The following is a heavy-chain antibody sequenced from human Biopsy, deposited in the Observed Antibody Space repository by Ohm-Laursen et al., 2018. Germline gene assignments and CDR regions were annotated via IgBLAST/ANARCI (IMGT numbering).Heavy chain of an antibody. V-gene: IGHV1-69*13. Sequence: SVKVSCKASGGNLRSYGMSWVRQAPGQGLEWMGGIMPAFGVVNYGQNFEGRVTIDADDSTTTVDLSSLTSEDTAVYYCARGEAARVNDNYRYRLDHWGQGTTVVVSS. CDR2: IMPAFGVV. CDR1: GGNLRSYG. D-gene: IGHD6-6*01. CDR3: ARGEAARVNDNYRYRLDH. J-gene: IGHJ6*02.